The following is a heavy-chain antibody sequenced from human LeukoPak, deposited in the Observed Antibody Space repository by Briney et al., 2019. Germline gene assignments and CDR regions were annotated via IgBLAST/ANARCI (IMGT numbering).Heavy chain of an antibody. CDR3: ARNLGYSYGLGGYYFDY. J-gene: IGHJ4*02. CDR2: IYHSGST. V-gene: IGHV4-4*02. D-gene: IGHD5-18*01. Sequence: SETLSLTCAVSGGSISSSNWWSWVRQPPGKGLEWIGEIYHSGSTNYNPSLKSRVTISVDKSKNQFSLKLSSVTAADTAVYYCARNLGYSYGLGGYYFDYWGQGTLVTVSS. CDR1: GGSISSSNW.